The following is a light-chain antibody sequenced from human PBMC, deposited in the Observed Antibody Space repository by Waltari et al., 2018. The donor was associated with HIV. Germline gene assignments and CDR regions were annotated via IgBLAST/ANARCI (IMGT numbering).Light chain of an antibody. CDR1: QDISNY. Sequence: DIQMTQSPSSLSASVGDRVTITCQASQDISNYLNWFQQKPGKAPKLLIYDASNLETGVPSRFSGSGSGTDFTFTISSLQPEDIATYYCLQYDNLLTF. CDR3: LQYDNLLT. V-gene: IGKV1-33*01. CDR2: DAS. J-gene: IGKJ3*01.